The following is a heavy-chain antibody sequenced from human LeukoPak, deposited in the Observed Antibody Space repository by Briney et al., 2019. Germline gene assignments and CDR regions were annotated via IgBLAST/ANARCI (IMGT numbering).Heavy chain of an antibody. CDR2: IKSKTDGGTT. D-gene: IGHD1-1*01. CDR3: TTGGRNDGSFDY. V-gene: IGHV3-15*01. Sequence: TGGSLRLSCAASGFTFSNAWMSWVRQAPGKGLEWVGRIKSKTDGGTTDYAAPVKGRFTISRDDSKNTLYLQMNSLKTEDTAVYYCTTGGRNDGSFDYWGQGTLVTVSS. J-gene: IGHJ4*02. CDR1: GFTFSNAW.